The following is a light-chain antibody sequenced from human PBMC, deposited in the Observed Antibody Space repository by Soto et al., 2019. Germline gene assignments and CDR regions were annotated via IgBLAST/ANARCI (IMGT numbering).Light chain of an antibody. J-gene: IGLJ1*01. CDR1: SSNIGAGYD. CDR3: QSYDSSLGGSFV. Sequence: QSVLTQPPSVSGAPGQRVTISCTGSSSNIGAGYDVHWYQHLPGTAPKLLIYGNNNRPSGVPDRFSGSRSGTSASLAIAGLQAEDEGDYYCQSYDSSLGGSFVFGPGTKLTVL. CDR2: GNN. V-gene: IGLV1-40*01.